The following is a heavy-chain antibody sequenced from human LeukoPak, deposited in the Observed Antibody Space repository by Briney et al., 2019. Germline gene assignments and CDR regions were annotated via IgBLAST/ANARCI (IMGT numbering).Heavy chain of an antibody. CDR2: IWYDGSNK. D-gene: IGHD4-17*01. CDR3: ASLDGDYGLDY. J-gene: IGHJ4*02. Sequence: GGSPRLSCAASGFTFSSYGMHWVRQAPGKGLEWVAVIWYDGSNKYYADSVKGRFTISRDNSKNTLYLQMNSLRAEDTAVYYCASLDGDYGLDYWGQGTLVTVSS. V-gene: IGHV3-33*01. CDR1: GFTFSSYG.